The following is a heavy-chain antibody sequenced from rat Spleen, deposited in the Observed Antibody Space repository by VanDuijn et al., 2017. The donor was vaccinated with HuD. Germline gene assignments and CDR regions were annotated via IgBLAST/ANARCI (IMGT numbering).Heavy chain of an antibody. J-gene: IGHJ2*01. V-gene: IGHV5-20*01. D-gene: IGHD1-6*01. CDR1: GFTFSDYG. Sequence: EVQLVESGGGLVQPGRSMKLSCAASGFTFSDYGMAWVLQAPTKGLEWVASISYDCGSTYYRDSVKGRFTISRDNAKSTLYLQMESLRSEDTATYYCAKDMMYTTDYPYYFDYWGQGVMVTVSS. CDR3: AKDMMYTTDYPYYFDY. CDR2: ISYDCGST.